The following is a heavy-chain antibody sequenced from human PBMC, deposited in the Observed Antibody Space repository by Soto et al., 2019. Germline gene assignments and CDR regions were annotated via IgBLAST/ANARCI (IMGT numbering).Heavy chain of an antibody. CDR3: AKARPIVVVIGRPEYYFDY. CDR2: LYGNGGGV. D-gene: IGHD3-22*01. V-gene: IGHV3-23*01. CDR1: VFTFSDYA. J-gene: IGHJ4*02. Sequence: WWSLRLSCSASVFTFSDYAIIWIRQVPGKGLQWVSGLYGNGGGVHYADSVKGRFTISRDNSKNTLYLQMNSLRAEDTAVYYCAKARPIVVVIGRPEYYFDYWGQGTLVTVSS.